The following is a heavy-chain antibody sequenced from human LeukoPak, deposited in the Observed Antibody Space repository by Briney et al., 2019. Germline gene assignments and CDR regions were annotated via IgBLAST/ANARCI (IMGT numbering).Heavy chain of an antibody. D-gene: IGHD2-2*01. CDR1: GGSISRYY. CDR3: VVVPAAASSWVDY. V-gene: IGHV4-59*08. J-gene: IGHJ4*02. CDR2: IYYSGST. Sequence: SETLSLTCSVSGGSISRYYWSWIRQPPGKGLEWIGYIYYSGSTNYNPSLKSRVTISVDTSKNQFSLKLSSVTAADTAVYYCVVVPAAASSWVDYWGQGTLVTVSS.